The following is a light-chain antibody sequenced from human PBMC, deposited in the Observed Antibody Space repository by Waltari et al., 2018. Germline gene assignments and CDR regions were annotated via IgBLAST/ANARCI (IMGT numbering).Light chain of an antibody. V-gene: IGKV2-30*01. Sequence: DVVMTQSPLSLAATLGQPASISCRSSQSLLYRDGNTYLNWFHQRPGQSPRRLIYQVSNRDSGVPNRFSGSGSGTYFTLTISRVEAEDVGIFFCMQGTQWPGTFGQGTKVEIK. CDR2: QVS. CDR3: MQGTQWPGT. CDR1: QSLLYRDGNTY. J-gene: IGKJ1*01.